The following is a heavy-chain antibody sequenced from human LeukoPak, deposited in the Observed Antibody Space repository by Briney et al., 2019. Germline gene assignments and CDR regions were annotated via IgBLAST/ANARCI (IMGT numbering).Heavy chain of an antibody. CDR2: ISSRGTTT. Sequence: GGSLRLSCAASGFTFSDYYMSWIRQTPGKGLEWLSYISSRGTTTFSADSVRGRFTISRDNAKNSLYLQMNSLRAEDTAVYYCATTGYSSSWFSLDFDYWGQGTLVTVSS. CDR3: ATTGYSSSWFSLDFDY. D-gene: IGHD6-13*01. J-gene: IGHJ4*02. V-gene: IGHV3-11*01. CDR1: GFTFSDYY.